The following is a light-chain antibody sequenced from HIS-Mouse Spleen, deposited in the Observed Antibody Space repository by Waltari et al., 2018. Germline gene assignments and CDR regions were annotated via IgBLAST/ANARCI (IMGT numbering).Light chain of an antibody. CDR3: SSYTSSSTL. V-gene: IGLV2-14*01. J-gene: IGLJ2*01. Sequence: QSALTQPAPVSGSPGQSITISCTGTRRDVGGYNYVSWYQQHTGKAPKLMIYEVSNRPSGVSNRFSGSKSGNTASLTISGLQAEDEADYYCSSYTSSSTLFGGGTKLTVL. CDR2: EVS. CDR1: RRDVGGYNY.